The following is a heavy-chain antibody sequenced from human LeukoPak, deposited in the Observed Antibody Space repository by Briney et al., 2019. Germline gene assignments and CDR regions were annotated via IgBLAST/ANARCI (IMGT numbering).Heavy chain of an antibody. CDR1: GFTFSNYW. J-gene: IGHJ4*02. CDR3: AREGSFYRY. CDR2: IKQDGSEK. V-gene: IGHV3-7*04. Sequence: GGSLRLSCAAFGFTFSNYWMSWVRQAPGKGLEWVANIKQDGSEKYYVDSVKGRFTISRDNAKNSLSLQMNSLRAEDTAVYYCAREGSFYRYWGQGTLVTVSS. D-gene: IGHD3-3*01.